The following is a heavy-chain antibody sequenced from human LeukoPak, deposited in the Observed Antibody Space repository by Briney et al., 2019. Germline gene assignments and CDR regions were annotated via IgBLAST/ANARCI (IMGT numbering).Heavy chain of an antibody. CDR2: IGADGST. D-gene: IGHD6-19*01. Sequence: GGSLRLSCAASGFTFSTYGMHWVRQAPEKGLVWVSRIGADGSTNYADSVKGRFSISRDNAKNTLYLQMNSLRVEDTAVYYCARGPKSRYSSGLDYWGQGTLVTVSS. V-gene: IGHV3-74*01. J-gene: IGHJ4*02. CDR1: GFTFSTYG. CDR3: ARGPKSRYSSGLDY.